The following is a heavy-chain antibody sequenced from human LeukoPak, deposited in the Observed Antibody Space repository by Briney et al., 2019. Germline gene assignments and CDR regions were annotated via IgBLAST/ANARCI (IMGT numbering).Heavy chain of an antibody. J-gene: IGHJ4*02. CDR2: ITSSSSSHI. CDR3: ALLVGATLDFDY. V-gene: IGHV3-21*01. D-gene: IGHD1-26*01. Sequence: GGSLRLSCAASGFTFSSYEMNWVPQAPGKGLEWVSSITSSSSSHIYYADSVKGRFTISRDNAKNSLYLQMNSLRAEDTAVYYCALLVGATLDFDYWGQGTLVTVSS. CDR1: GFTFSSYE.